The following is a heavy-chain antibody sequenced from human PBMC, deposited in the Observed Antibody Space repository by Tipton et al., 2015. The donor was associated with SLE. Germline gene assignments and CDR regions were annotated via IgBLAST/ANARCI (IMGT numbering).Heavy chain of an antibody. Sequence: SLRLSCAASGFIFSNYAINWVCQAPGKGLEWVSAISKSGITTYYADSVKGRFTISRDNSKNTVFLQMNSLRGEDTAVYYCARDYYATGSHDSWGQGTLVTVSS. V-gene: IGHV3-23*01. CDR3: ARDYYATGSHDS. D-gene: IGHD3-10*01. CDR2: ISKSGITT. J-gene: IGHJ4*02. CDR1: GFIFSNYA.